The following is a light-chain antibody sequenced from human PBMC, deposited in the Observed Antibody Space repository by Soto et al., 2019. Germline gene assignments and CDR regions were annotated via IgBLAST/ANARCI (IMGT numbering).Light chain of an antibody. CDR2: AAS. CDR3: QQSYSTPLT. V-gene: IGKV1-39*01. CDR1: QSISSY. Sequence: DIQMTQSPSSLSASVGDRVTITCRASQSISSYLNWYQQKPGKAPKLLIYAASSLQSGVPSRFSGSGSGTDFTLTISSLQPEDFATYYGQQSYSTPLTFGGGTKVDIK. J-gene: IGKJ4*01.